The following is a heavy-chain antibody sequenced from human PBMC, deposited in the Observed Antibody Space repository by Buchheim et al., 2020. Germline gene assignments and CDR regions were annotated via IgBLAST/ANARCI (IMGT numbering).Heavy chain of an antibody. V-gene: IGHV1-2*06. CDR3: ARGYRSLNYYDESGYLNWFDP. D-gene: IGHD3-22*01. CDR1: GYTFIAYY. CDR2: INLNSGAT. J-gene: IGHJ5*02. Sequence: QVQLVQSGAEVKKPGASVKVSCKASGYTFIAYYMHWVRQAPGQGLEWVGRINLNSGATNYAQNFQGRVTMTRDTSITTAYMELNRLRSDDTAIYYCARGYRSLNYYDESGYLNWFDPWGQGTL.